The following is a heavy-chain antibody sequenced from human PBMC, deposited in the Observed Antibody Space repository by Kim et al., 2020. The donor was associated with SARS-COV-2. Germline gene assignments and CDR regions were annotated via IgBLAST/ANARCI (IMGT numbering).Heavy chain of an antibody. Sequence: SETLSLTCAVYGGSFSGYYWSWIRQPPGKGLEWIGEINHSGSTNYNPSLKSRVTISVDTSKNQFSLKLSSVTAADTAVYYCAREGYCSGGSCYGAWDYWGQGTLVTVSS. CDR2: INHSGST. V-gene: IGHV4-34*01. CDR3: AREGYCSGGSCYGAWDY. J-gene: IGHJ4*02. CDR1: GGSFSGYY. D-gene: IGHD2-15*01.